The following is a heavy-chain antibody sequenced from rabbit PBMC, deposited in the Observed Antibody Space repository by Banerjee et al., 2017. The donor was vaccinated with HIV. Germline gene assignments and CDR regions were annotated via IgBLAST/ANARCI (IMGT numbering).Heavy chain of an antibody. CDR2: IYAAKGST. CDR3: ARAIVPWLGLTRLDL. Sequence: QEQLVESGGGLVQPGGSLKLSCTASGFSFSNKAVMCWVRRAPGKGLEWIGIIYAAKGSTDYASWVNGRFTVSSDNAQSTVDLKMTSLTAADTATYFCARAIVPWLGLTRLDLWGPGTLVTVS. V-gene: IGHV1S47*01. CDR1: GFSFSNKA. J-gene: IGHJ3*01. D-gene: IGHD4-1*01.